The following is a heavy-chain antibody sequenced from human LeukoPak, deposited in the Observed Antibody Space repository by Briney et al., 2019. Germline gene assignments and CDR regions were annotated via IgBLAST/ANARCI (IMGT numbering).Heavy chain of an antibody. Sequence: PGGSLRLSCAASGFTFSSYAMSWVRQAPGKGLEWVSIISGSGGSTSYADSVKGRFTISRDNSNNTLYLQMSSLRAEDTALYYCAKTARTRWGFDYWGQGTLVTVSS. CDR3: AKTARTRWGFDY. V-gene: IGHV3-23*01. CDR2: ISGSGGST. J-gene: IGHJ4*02. CDR1: GFTFSSYA. D-gene: IGHD6-6*01.